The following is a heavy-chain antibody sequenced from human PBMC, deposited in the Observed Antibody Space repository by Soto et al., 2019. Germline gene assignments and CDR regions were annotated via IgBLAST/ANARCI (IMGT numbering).Heavy chain of an antibody. Sequence: GGSLRLSCVGSGFTFSTFSLHWVRQAPGKGLQWVADISYDGANQYYADFVQGRFTVSRDNFKNVLNLQMNSLTAEDTAVYYCAKSPGERQLVDAFDIWGQGTMVTVSS. D-gene: IGHD1-1*01. CDR1: GFTFSTFS. V-gene: IGHV3-30-3*02. CDR3: AKSPGERQLVDAFDI. J-gene: IGHJ3*02. CDR2: ISYDGANQ.